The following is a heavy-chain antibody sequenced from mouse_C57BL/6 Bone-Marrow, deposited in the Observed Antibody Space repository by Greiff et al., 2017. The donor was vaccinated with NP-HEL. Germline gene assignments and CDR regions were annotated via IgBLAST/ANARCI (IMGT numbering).Heavy chain of an antibody. V-gene: IGHV5-16*01. D-gene: IGHD1-1*01. CDR2: INYDGSST. CDR3: ASDYYGSLWFAY. J-gene: IGHJ3*01. Sequence: EVMLVESEGGLVQPGSSMKLSCTASGFTFSDYYMAWVRQVPEKGLEWVANINYDGSSTYYLDSLKSRFIISRDNAKIILYLQMSSLKSEDTATYYCASDYYGSLWFAYWGQGTLVTVSA. CDR1: GFTFSDYY.